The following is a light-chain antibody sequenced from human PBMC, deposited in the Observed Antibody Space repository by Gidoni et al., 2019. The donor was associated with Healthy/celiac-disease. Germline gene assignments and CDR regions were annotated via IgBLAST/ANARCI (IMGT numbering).Light chain of an antibody. Sequence: IQITASPSSLSASVGDRVTITRRASQGISNYLAWYQPKPGKVPKLLIYAGSTLPSAVPSWFSGSGSGTDFTLTISSLQPEDVATYYWQKYNSAPPFTFGPGTKVDIK. CDR2: AGS. CDR1: QGISNY. CDR3: QKYNSAPPFT. J-gene: IGKJ3*01. V-gene: IGKV1-27*01.